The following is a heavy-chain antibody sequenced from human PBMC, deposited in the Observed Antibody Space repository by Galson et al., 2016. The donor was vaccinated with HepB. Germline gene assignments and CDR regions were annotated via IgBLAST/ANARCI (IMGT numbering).Heavy chain of an antibody. V-gene: IGHV3-21*06. D-gene: IGHD6-13*01. CDR2: ISSTSHFI. Sequence: SLRLSCAGSGFTFSTFSMNWVRQAPGKGLEWVSSISSTSHFIYYADSVKGRFTISRDNAKSSVFLQMDSLGAEDTAMYFCAREDSSNWPYFDYWGRGALVTFSS. J-gene: IGHJ4*02. CDR3: AREDSSNWPYFDY. CDR1: GFTFSTFS.